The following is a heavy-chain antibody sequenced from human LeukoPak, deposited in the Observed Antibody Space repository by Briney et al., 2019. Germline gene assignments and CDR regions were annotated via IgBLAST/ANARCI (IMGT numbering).Heavy chain of an antibody. V-gene: IGHV4-59*02. CDR1: GGSVSDFY. CDR2: IYYGGST. CDR3: ARNGGSRFFYMDI. D-gene: IGHD3-16*01. Sequence: PSETLSLTCSVSGGSVSDFYWSWIRQSPGKGLEWIGYIYYGGSTTYSPSLKGRVSISRDTSRNQLSLKLTSMTAADTAVYYCARNGGSRFFYMDIWGEGTTVSVS. J-gene: IGHJ6*03.